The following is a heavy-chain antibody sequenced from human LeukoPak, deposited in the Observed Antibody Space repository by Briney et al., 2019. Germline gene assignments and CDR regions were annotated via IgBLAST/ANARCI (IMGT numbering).Heavy chain of an antibody. CDR1: GGAFSSYA. CDR2: IIPIFGTA. D-gene: IGHD1-26*01. V-gene: IGHV1-69*05. CDR3: ARVNVGDIHLDY. J-gene: IGHJ4*02. Sequence: SVKVSCKASGGAFSSYAISWVRQAPGQGLEWMGGIIPIFGTANYAQKFQGRVTITTDESTSTAYMELSSLRSEDTAVYYCARVNVGDIHLDYWGQGTLVTVSS.